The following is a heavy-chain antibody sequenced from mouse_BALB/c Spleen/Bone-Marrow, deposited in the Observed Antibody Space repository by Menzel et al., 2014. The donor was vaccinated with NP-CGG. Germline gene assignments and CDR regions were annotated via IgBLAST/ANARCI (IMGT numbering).Heavy chain of an antibody. CDR3: ARLGYYGMMAF. V-gene: IGHV4-1*02. D-gene: IGHD1-1*01. CDR1: GFDFSRYW. CDR2: INPESSTI. J-gene: IGHJ4*01. Sequence: EVQVVESGGGLVQPGGSLKLSCAVSGFDFSRYWMSWVRQAPGKGLEWIGEINPESSTINYTPSLKDKFITSRDNAKNTLYLQMSKVRSEDTALYYCARLGYYGMMAFWGQGTSVTVSS.